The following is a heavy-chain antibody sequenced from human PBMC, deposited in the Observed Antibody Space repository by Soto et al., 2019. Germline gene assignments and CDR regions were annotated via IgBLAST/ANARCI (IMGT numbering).Heavy chain of an antibody. CDR2: ISYDGSNK. CDR3: ARLRDTAMVISLDY. J-gene: IGHJ4*02. D-gene: IGHD5-18*01. Sequence: GGSLRLSCAASGFTFSSYAMHWVRQAPGKGLEWVAVISYDGSNKYYADSVKGRFTISRDNSKNTLYLQMNSLRAEDTAVYYCARLRDTAMVISLDYWGQGTLVTVSS. V-gene: IGHV3-30-3*01. CDR1: GFTFSSYA.